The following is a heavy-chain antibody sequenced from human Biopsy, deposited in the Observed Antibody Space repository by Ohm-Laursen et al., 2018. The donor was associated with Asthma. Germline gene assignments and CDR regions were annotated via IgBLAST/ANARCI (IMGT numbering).Heavy chain of an antibody. Sequence: SVKVTCKPSGDSFSNYAISWVRQAPGQGLEWMGGLIPVLGTPDHAQMFEGRVTITADESTSTAYMELSSLSSEDTAVYYCARGYSGSDRIVYYYSGLEVWGQGTTVTVSS. V-gene: IGHV1-69*13. D-gene: IGHD5-12*01. CDR3: ARGYSGSDRIVYYYSGLEV. CDR1: GDSFSNYA. CDR2: LIPVLGTP. J-gene: IGHJ6*02.